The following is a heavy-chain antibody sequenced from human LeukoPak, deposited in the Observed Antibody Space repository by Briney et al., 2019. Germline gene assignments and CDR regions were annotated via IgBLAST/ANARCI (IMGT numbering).Heavy chain of an antibody. V-gene: IGHV4-59*01. J-gene: IGHJ4*02. D-gene: IGHD3-3*01. CDR3: ARSEGANYDFWSGYLCYFDY. CDR1: GGSTSSYY. CDR2: IYYSGST. Sequence: SETLSLTCTVSGGSTSSYYWSWIRQPPGKGLEWIGYIYYSGSTNYNPSLKSRVTISVDTSKNQFSLKLSSVTAADTAVYYCARSEGANYDFWSGYLCYFDYWGQGTLVTVSP.